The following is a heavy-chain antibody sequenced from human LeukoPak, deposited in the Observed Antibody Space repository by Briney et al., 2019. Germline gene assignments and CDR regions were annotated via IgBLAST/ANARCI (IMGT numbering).Heavy chain of an antibody. CDR2: INQDGREK. J-gene: IGHJ4*02. V-gene: IGHV3-7*01. CDR1: GFTFSSYW. D-gene: IGHD1-7*01. Sequence: PGGSLRLSCAASGFTFSSYWMSWVRQAPGKGLEWVANINQDGREKFYVDSVKGRFTISRDNAKNSLYLRMNSLRAEDTAVYFCARGSHANYDYWGQGTLVTVSS. CDR3: ARGSHANYDY.